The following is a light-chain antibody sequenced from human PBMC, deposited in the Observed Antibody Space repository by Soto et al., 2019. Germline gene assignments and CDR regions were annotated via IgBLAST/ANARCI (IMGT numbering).Light chain of an antibody. CDR2: LNSDGSH. V-gene: IGLV4-69*01. Sequence: QLVLTQLPSASASLGASVTLTCSLCRGHSSFAIAWHQLQPEKGPRYVMKLNSDGSHSKRDAIPDRFAGSSSGAERYLTISSRQSEDEADYFCQTWGTGAVVFGGGTKLTVL. CDR1: RGHSSFA. J-gene: IGLJ2*01. CDR3: QTWGTGAVV.